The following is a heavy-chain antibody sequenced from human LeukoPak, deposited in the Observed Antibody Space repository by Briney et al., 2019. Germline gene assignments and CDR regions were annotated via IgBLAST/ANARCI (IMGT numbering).Heavy chain of an antibody. V-gene: IGHV3-66*04. D-gene: IGHD2-15*01. Sequence: GGSLRLSCAASGFPVSSNYMSWVREAPGKGLEWVSVIYSGGSTYYADSVKGRFTNSRDNSKNTLYLQMNSLRAEDTAVYYCARPAIGYCSGGSCYSWDYWGQGTLVTFSS. CDR2: IYSGGST. J-gene: IGHJ4*02. CDR1: GFPVSSNY. CDR3: ARPAIGYCSGGSCYSWDY.